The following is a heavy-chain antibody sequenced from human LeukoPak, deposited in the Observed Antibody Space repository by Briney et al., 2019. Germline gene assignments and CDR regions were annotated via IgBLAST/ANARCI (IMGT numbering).Heavy chain of an antibody. CDR3: ARDMAAAGTIFDY. D-gene: IGHD6-13*01. Sequence: GGSLRLSCAASGFTFSSYSVNWVRQAPGKGLEWVSYISSSSSTIYYADSVKGRFTISREKAKNSLYLQMNRLRDEDTAVYYCARDMAAAGTIFDYWGQGTLVTVSS. V-gene: IGHV3-48*02. CDR2: ISSSSSTI. J-gene: IGHJ4*02. CDR1: GFTFSSYS.